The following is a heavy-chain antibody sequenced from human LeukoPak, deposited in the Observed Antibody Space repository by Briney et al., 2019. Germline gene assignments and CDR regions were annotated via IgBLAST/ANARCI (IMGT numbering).Heavy chain of an antibody. CDR3: AKRKAVATTSDFDY. V-gene: IGHV3-30*02. J-gene: IGHJ4*02. Sequence: GGSLRLSCAASGFTFSAYGMHWVRQAPGKRLEWVSFILWDGSLKYYVDSVKGRFTISGDNSKNTLYLQMNSLETEDTAVYYCAKRKAVATTSDFDYWGQGTLVTVSS. CDR1: GFTFSAYG. CDR2: ILWDGSLK. D-gene: IGHD6-19*01.